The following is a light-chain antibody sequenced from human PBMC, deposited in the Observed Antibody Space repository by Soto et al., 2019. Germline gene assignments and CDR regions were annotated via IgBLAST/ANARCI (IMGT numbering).Light chain of an antibody. CDR1: QSVSSSY. Sequence: VLTQAPGTLTLSPGERATLSCRASQSVSSSYLAWYQQKPGQAPRLLIYGASSRATGIPDRFSGSGSGTDFTLTISRLEPEDFAVYYCQQYGSSPWTFGQGTKV. CDR2: GAS. J-gene: IGKJ1*01. CDR3: QQYGSSPWT. V-gene: IGKV3-20*01.